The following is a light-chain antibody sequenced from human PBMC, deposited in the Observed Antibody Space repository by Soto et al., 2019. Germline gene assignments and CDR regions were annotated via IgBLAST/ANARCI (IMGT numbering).Light chain of an antibody. CDR2: GNI. CDR3: SSYAGSSNV. CDR1: NSNIGSYT. V-gene: IGLV1-44*01. J-gene: IGLJ1*01. Sequence: QLVLTQPPSASGTPGQTVAISCSGTNSNIGSYTVNWYQQFPGTAPRLLIYGNIQRPSGVPDRFSGSKSDTSASLAISGLLSEDESDYYCSSYAGSSNVFGTGTKLTVL.